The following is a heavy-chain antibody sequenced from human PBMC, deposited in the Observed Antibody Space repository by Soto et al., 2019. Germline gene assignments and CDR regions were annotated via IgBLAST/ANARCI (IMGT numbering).Heavy chain of an antibody. CDR1: GGSISSYY. CDR3: ASVDV. J-gene: IGHJ4*02. Sequence: LSLTCTVSGGSISSYYYSWFRQPPGKGLEWIGYIYYSGSTNYNPSLKSRVTISVDTSKNQFSLKLSSVTAADTAVYYCASVDVWGQGTLVTVSS. CDR2: IYYSGST. V-gene: IGHV4-59*12.